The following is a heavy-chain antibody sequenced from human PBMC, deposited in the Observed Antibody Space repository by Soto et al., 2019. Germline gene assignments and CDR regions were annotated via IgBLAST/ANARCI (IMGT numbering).Heavy chain of an antibody. CDR3: AKLPSSGFYYFDY. V-gene: IGHV3-23*01. D-gene: IGHD3-22*01. Sequence: GSLRLSCAASGFTFSNYAMNWVRQAPGKGLEWVSGIVGSGASTNYADSVKGRFTISRDNSKNTLYLHMNGLRAEDTATYYCAKLPSSGFYYFDYWGQGT. CDR2: IVGSGAST. CDR1: GFTFSNYA. J-gene: IGHJ4*02.